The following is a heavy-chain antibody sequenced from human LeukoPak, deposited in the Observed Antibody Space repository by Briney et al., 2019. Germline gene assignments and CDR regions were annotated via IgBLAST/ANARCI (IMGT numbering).Heavy chain of an antibody. CDR3: ARASGGGYYYYYYMDV. CDR1: GGSISSGSYY. V-gene: IGHV4-61*02. J-gene: IGHJ6*03. Sequence: SETLPLTCTVSGGSISSGSYYWSWIRQPAGKGLEWIGRIYTSGSTNYNPSLKSRVTISVDTSKNQFSLKLSSVTAADTAVYYCARASGGGYYYYYYMDVWGKGTTVTVSS. D-gene: IGHD3-10*01. CDR2: IYTSGST.